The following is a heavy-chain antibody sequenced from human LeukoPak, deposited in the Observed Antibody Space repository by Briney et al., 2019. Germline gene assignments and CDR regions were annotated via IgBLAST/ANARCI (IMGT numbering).Heavy chain of an antibody. CDR3: ARYTSSPGEGMDV. CDR1: GFTFSSHS. V-gene: IGHV3-66*01. D-gene: IGHD3-16*01. Sequence: PGGSLRLSCAASGFTFSSHSMNWVRQAPGKGLEWVSVIYSGGSTNYADSVKGRFTISRDNSKNTLYLQMNSLRAEDTAVYYCARYTSSPGEGMDVWGQGTTVTVSS. CDR2: IYSGGST. J-gene: IGHJ6*02.